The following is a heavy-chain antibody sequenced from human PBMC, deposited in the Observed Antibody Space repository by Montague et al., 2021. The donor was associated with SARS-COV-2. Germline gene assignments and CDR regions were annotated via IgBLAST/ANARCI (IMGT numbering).Heavy chain of an antibody. J-gene: IGHJ6*02. CDR3: ARVGRLQLVLFSGIDV. CDR2: IYYSGST. CDR1: GGSISSSSYY. Sequence: SETLSLTCTVSGGSISSSSYYWGWIRQPPGKELEWIGNIYYSGSTYYNPSLKSRVTISVDTSKNQFSLKLSSVTAADTAVYYCARVGRLQLVLFSGIDVWGQGTTVTVSS. V-gene: IGHV4-39*07. D-gene: IGHD6-13*01.